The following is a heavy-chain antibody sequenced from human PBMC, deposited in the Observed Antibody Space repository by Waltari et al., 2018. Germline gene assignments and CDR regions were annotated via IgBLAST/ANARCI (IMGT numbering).Heavy chain of an antibody. J-gene: IGHJ3*02. V-gene: IGHV5-51*01. Sequence: EVQLVQSGAEVKKPGESLKISCKGSGYSFTSYWIGWVRQMPGKGLEWMGIYYPGGSCTRDSPSCQCQVPIPADKAISNAYLQWGSLKASDTAMYYCARRRPRRFLGNNDAFDIWGQGTMVTVSS. D-gene: IGHD3-3*01. CDR2: YYPGGSCT. CDR1: GYSFTSYW. CDR3: ARRRPRRFLGNNDAFDI.